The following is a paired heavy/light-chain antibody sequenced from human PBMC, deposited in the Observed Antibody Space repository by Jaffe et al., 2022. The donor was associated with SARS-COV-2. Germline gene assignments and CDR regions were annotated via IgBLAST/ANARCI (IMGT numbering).Light chain of an antibody. J-gene: IGKJ1*01. Sequence: DIVMTQSPDSLAVSLGERATINCKSSQTIFNTYNNKNYLAWYQQKPGQPPRLLISWASTRESGVPDRFSGSGSGTDFTLTISSLQAEDLAVYYCEQYSTTPWTFGPGTKVEIK. CDR3: EQYSTTPWT. CDR2: WAS. CDR1: QTIFNTYNNKNY. V-gene: IGKV4-1*01.
Heavy chain of an antibody. CDR1: GFTFDDHS. CDR3: AKDRSPHLLWSGAFDL. D-gene: IGHD3-10*02. J-gene: IGHJ3*01. V-gene: IGHV3-9*01. CDR2: ISWNSGEI. Sequence: ELQLVESGGGLVQPGRSLRLSCVGSGFTFDDHSIHWVRQGPRKGLEWVSGISWNSGEIHYADSVKGRFTISRDNAKNSLSLQMDSLRIDDTALYYCAKDRSPHLLWSGAFDLWGPGTLVTVSS.